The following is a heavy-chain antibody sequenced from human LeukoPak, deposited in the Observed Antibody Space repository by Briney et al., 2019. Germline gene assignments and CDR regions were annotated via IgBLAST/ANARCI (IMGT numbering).Heavy chain of an antibody. CDR3: ARDGYVAAAGTWNWFDP. D-gene: IGHD6-13*01. V-gene: IGHV1-2*04. CDR1: GYTFTGYY. Sequence: ASVKVSCKASGYTFTGYYMHWVRQAPGQGLEWMGWINPNSGGTNYAQKFQGWVTMTRDTSISTAYKELSRLRSDDTAVYYCARDGYVAAAGTWNWFDPWGQGTLVTVSS. J-gene: IGHJ5*02. CDR2: INPNSGGT.